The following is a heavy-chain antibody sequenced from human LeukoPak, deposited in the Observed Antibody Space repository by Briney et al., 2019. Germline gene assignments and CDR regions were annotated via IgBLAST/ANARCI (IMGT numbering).Heavy chain of an antibody. Sequence: SGTLSLTCTVSGGSISSYYWSWIRQPPGKGLEWIGYIYYSGSTNYNPSLKSRVTISVDTSKNQFSLKLSSVTAADTAVYYCARVGYSYGYDYYYYMDVWGKGTTVTVSS. V-gene: IGHV4-59*01. D-gene: IGHD5-18*01. CDR3: ARVGYSYGYDYYYYMDV. CDR1: GGSISSYY. J-gene: IGHJ6*03. CDR2: IYYSGST.